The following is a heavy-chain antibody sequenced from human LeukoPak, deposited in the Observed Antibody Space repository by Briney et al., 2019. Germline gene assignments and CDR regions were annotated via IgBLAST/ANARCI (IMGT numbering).Heavy chain of an antibody. J-gene: IGHJ4*02. CDR1: GGSISSYY. D-gene: IGHD3-22*01. Sequence: SETLSLTCTVSGGSISSYYWSWIRQPPGKGLEWIAYISDIGSINYNPSLKSRVTISLDTSKNQFSLKLSSVTAADTAVYYCARFPPYYYDSSGYYPLDYWGQGTLVTVSS. CDR2: ISDIGSI. CDR3: ARFPPYYYDSSGYYPLDY. V-gene: IGHV4-59*08.